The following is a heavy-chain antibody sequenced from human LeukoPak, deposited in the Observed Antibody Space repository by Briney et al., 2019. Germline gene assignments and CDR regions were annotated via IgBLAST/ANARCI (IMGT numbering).Heavy chain of an antibody. V-gene: IGHV4-30-2*01. CDR1: GGSISSGGYS. J-gene: IGHJ3*02. CDR3: ARDLWFGESSDAFDI. CDR2: IYHSGST. D-gene: IGHD3-10*01. Sequence: PSQTLSLTCAVSGGSISSGGYSWSWIRQPPGKGLEWIGYIYHSGSTYYNPSLKSRVTISVDRSKNQFSLKLSSVTAADTAVYYCARDLWFGESSDAFDIWGQGTMVTVSS.